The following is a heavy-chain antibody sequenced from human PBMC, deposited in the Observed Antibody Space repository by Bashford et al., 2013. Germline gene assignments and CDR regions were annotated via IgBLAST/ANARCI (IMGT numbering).Heavy chain of an antibody. CDR1: GFTFSSYW. Sequence: GGSLRLSCAASGFTFSSYWMSWVRQAPGKGLEWVATLRKDGNDQNYLDSVKADSTISRDNAKNSLYLQMNSLRAEDTAVYYCARDQSGSDYWGPGNPWSPRLL. V-gene: IGHV3-7*01. CDR2: LRKDGNDQ. J-gene: IGHJ4*03. CDR3: ARDQSGSDY. D-gene: IGHD3-10*01.